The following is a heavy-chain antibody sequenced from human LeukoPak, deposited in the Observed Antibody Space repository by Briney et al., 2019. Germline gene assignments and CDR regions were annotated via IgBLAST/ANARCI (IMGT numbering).Heavy chain of an antibody. Sequence: SQTLSLTCAISGDSVSSNNAAWNWIRQSPSRGLEWLGRTYYRSKWYNDYAVSVKSRMTINPDTSKNQFSLQLNSVTPEDTAAYYCARGDRFADAGGVFDRWGPGTMVTVSS. CDR1: GDSVSSNNAA. D-gene: IGHD2-2*01. J-gene: IGHJ3*01. CDR3: ARGDRFADAGGVFDR. CDR2: TYYRSKWYN. V-gene: IGHV6-1*01.